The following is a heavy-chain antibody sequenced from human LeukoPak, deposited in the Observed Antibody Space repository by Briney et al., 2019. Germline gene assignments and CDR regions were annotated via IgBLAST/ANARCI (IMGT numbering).Heavy chain of an antibody. D-gene: IGHD1-26*01. CDR2: INPNSGGT. Sequence: GASVKVSCKASGYTFTGYHMHWVRQAPGQGLEWMGWINPNSGGTNYAQKFQGWVTMTRDTSISTAYMELSRLRSDDTAVYYCARAPLDVGGSADWFDPWGQGTLVTVSS. V-gene: IGHV1-2*04. CDR3: ARAPLDVGGSADWFDP. CDR1: GYTFTGYH. J-gene: IGHJ5*02.